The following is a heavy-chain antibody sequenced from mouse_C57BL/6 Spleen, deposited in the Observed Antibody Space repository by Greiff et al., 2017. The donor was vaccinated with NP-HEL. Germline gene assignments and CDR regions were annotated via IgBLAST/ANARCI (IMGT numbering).Heavy chain of an antibody. CDR2: IYPGDGDT. J-gene: IGHJ4*01. CDR1: GYAFSSYW. V-gene: IGHV1-80*01. D-gene: IGHD2-2*01. Sequence: QVQLQQSGAELVKPGASVKISCKASGYAFSSYWMNWVKQRPGKGLEWIGQIYPGDGDTNSNGKFKGKATLTADKSSSPAYMQLSSLTSEDSAVYFCARYRRSYGYDGDYYAMDYWGQGTSVTVSS. CDR3: ARYRRSYGYDGDYYAMDY.